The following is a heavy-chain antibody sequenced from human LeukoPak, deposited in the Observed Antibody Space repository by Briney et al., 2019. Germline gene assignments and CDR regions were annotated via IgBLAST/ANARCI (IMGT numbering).Heavy chain of an antibody. CDR3: TRSLHGGEPDYYYYYMDV. Sequence: GGSLRLSCAASGFTFSSYSMNWVRQAPGKGLEWVSFISSSRSYIYYADSVKGRFTISRDNAKNSLYLQMNSLRAEDTAVYYCTRSLHGGEPDYYYYYMDVWGKGTTVTVSS. V-gene: IGHV3-21*01. CDR2: ISSSRSYI. D-gene: IGHD3-10*01. CDR1: GFTFSSYS. J-gene: IGHJ6*03.